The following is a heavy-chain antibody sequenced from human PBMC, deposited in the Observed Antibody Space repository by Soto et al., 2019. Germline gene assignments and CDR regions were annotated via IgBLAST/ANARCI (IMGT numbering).Heavy chain of an antibody. Sequence: EVFLVESGGGLVKPGGSLRLACAASGFTFSNYGMNWVRQAPGKGLEWVSSIGLSSSSGFYADSVKGRFSISRDNAKNTLDLQMTSLRVEETAVYYCARGEEKLTGNWLASLDPWGQGTLVTVSS. CDR3: ARGEEKLTGNWLASLDP. CDR1: GFTFSNYG. J-gene: IGHJ5*02. V-gene: IGHV3-21*01. CDR2: IGLSSSSG. D-gene: IGHD3-9*01.